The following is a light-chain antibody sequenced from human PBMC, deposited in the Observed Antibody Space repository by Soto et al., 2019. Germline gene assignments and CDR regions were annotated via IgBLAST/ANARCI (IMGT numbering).Light chain of an antibody. J-gene: IGLJ2*01. CDR3: SSFASSSTLVL. CDR1: SSDVGAYNY. V-gene: IGLV2-14*01. Sequence: QSVLTQPASVSGSPGQSITISCTGTSSDVGAYNYVSWYQQHPGKAPKLMIYEVTNRPSGVSNRFSGSKSGNTASLTISGLHAEDDADYYCSSFASSSTLVLFGGGIKLTVL. CDR2: EVT.